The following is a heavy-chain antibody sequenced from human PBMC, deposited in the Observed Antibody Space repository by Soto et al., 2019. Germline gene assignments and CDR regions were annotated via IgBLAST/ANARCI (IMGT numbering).Heavy chain of an antibody. J-gene: IGHJ4*02. D-gene: IGHD2-8*02. CDR3: ARDYRWYRRGYSDY. CDR2: ISAYNGNT. Sequence: SSAKVSCKASGYTFTSYGISWVRQAPGQGLEWMGWISAYNGNTNYAQKLQGRVTMTTDTSTSTAYMELRSLRSDDTAVYYCARDYRWYRRGYSDYWGQGTLVTVSS. CDR1: GYTFTSYG. V-gene: IGHV1-18*01.